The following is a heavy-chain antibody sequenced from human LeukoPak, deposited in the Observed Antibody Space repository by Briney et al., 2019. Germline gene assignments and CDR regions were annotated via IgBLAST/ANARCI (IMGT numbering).Heavy chain of an antibody. CDR1: GFTFDDYA. J-gene: IGHJ4*02. V-gene: IGHV3-9*01. CDR2: ISWNSGSI. Sequence: GGSPRLSCAASGFTFDDYAMHWVRQAPGKGLEWVSGISWNSGSIGYADSVKGRFTISRDNAKNSLYLQMNSLRAEDTALYYCAKDFVRWLHPEYFDYWGQGTLVTVSS. D-gene: IGHD5-24*01. CDR3: AKDFVRWLHPEYFDY.